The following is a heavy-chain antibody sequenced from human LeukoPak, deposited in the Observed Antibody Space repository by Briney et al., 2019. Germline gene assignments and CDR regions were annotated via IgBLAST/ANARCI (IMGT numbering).Heavy chain of an antibody. Sequence: SETLSLTCTVSGGSISAYYRSWIRQPPGKGLEWIGYIYNSGSANYNPSLQSRVTILIDTSKKQFSLKVSSVTAADTAVYYCARARITIFGVVSGAFDPWGQGTLVTVSS. CDR3: ARARITIFGVVSGAFDP. CDR2: IYNSGSA. CDR1: GGSISAYY. D-gene: IGHD3-3*01. V-gene: IGHV4-59*01. J-gene: IGHJ5*02.